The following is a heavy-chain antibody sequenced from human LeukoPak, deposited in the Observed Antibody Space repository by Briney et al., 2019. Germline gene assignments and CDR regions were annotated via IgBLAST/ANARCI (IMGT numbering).Heavy chain of an antibody. CDR3: ARSFIVGATTFIFAFDI. CDR2: INPSGGST. Sequence: ASVKVSCKASGYTFTGYYMHWVRQAPGQGLEWMGIINPSGGSTSYAQKFQGRVTMTRDTSTSTVYMELSSLRSEDTAVYYCARSFIVGATTFIFAFDIWGQGTMVTVSS. J-gene: IGHJ3*02. D-gene: IGHD1-26*01. CDR1: GYTFTGYY. V-gene: IGHV1-46*01.